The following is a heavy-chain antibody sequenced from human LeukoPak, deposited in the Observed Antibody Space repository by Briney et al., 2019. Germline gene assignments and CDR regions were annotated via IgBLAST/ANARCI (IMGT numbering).Heavy chain of an antibody. CDR3: AISRRSVAGRYYYYGMDV. Sequence: TGGSLRLSCAASGFTFSSYAMSWVRQAPGKGLEWVSAISGSGGSTYYADSVKGRFTISRDNSKNTLYLQMNSLRAEDTAVYYCAISRRSVAGRYYYYGMDVWGQGTTVTVSS. V-gene: IGHV3-23*01. J-gene: IGHJ6*02. D-gene: IGHD6-19*01. CDR1: GFTFSSYA. CDR2: ISGSGGST.